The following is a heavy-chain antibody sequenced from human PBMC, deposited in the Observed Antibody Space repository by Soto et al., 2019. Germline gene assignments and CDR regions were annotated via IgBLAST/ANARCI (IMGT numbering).Heavy chain of an antibody. V-gene: IGHV4-30-4*01. D-gene: IGHD3-9*01. Sequence: PSETLSLTCTVSGDSIRSGNHYWSWIRQPPGKGLEWIGYIYYSGSTYYSPSLKSRGTISVDTSKNQFSLKLNSVTAADTAVYKCARAVIFTVYGSMEVWGQGPTVTVSS. CDR3: ARAVIFTVYGSMEV. J-gene: IGHJ6*02. CDR2: IYYSGST. CDR1: GDSIRSGNHY.